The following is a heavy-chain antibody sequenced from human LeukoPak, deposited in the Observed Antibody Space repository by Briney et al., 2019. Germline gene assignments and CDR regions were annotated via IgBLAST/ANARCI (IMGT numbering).Heavy chain of an antibody. D-gene: IGHD3-22*01. V-gene: IGHV3-21*01. Sequence: NPGGSLRLSCTASGFTFSDYFMNWVRQAPGKGLEWVSSISSSGDYIYYVDSVKGRFTISRDSAKNSLSLQMNSLRAEDTAVYYCARSYYESFKFFPDYWGQGTLVTVSS. CDR2: ISSSGDYI. CDR3: ARSYYESFKFFPDY. CDR1: GFTFSDYF. J-gene: IGHJ4*02.